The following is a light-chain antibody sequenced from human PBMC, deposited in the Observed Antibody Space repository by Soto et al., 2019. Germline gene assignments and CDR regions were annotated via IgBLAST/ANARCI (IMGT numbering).Light chain of an antibody. CDR1: QSVARRN. CDR2: GAS. J-gene: IGKJ1*01. Sequence: EIVLTQSPGTLSLSPGERATLSCRASQSVARRNLAWYQQKSGQAPRLLIYGASSRAIHTPDRFSGSGSGTDFTLTISGLEPEDFAVYYCQHFGNSLWTFGQGTKVDIK. V-gene: IGKV3-20*01. CDR3: QHFGNSLWT.